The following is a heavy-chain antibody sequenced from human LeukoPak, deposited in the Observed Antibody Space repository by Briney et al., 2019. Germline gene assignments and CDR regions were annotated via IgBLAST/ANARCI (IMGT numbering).Heavy chain of an antibody. CDR2: ISSSSSYI. Sequence: GGSLRLSCAASGFTFSSYSMNWVRQAPGKGLEWVSSISSSSSYIYYADSVKGRFTISRDNAKNSLYPQMNSLRAEDTAVYYCERGHIVVVNPHFDYWGQGTLVTVSS. J-gene: IGHJ4*02. D-gene: IGHD2-21*01. V-gene: IGHV3-21*01. CDR3: ERGHIVVVNPHFDY. CDR1: GFTFSSYS.